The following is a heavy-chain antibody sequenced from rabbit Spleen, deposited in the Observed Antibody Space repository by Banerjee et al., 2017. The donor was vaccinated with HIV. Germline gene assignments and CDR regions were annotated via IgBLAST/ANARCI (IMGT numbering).Heavy chain of an antibody. Sequence: QSLEESGGGLVKPEGSLTLTCIASGVSFSGDSYMCWVRQAPGKGLEWIACINIVTGKDVYATWAKGRFIMSRTSSTTVTLQMASLTAADTATYYCARGTSYVHYSSDLRGPGTLVTVS. CDR1: GVSFSGDSY. J-gene: IGHJ6*01. CDR3: ARGTSYVHYSSDL. D-gene: IGHD6-1*01. CDR2: INIVTGKD. V-gene: IGHV1S40*01.